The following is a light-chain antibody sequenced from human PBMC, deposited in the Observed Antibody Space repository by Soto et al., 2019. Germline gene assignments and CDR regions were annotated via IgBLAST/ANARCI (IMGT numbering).Light chain of an antibody. CDR2: AAS. CDR3: QQSYSTPPIT. V-gene: IGKV1-39*01. CDR1: QSVSGW. Sequence: DIQMTQSPSTLSASVGDTVTVTCRASQSVSGWLAWYQQKPGEAPKLLIYAASSLKRGVPSRFSGSGSGTDFTLTISSLQPEDFATYYCQQSYSTPPITFGQGTRLEIK. J-gene: IGKJ5*01.